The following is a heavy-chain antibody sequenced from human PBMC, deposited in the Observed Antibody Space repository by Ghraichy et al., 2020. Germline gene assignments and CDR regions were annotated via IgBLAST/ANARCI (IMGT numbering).Heavy chain of an antibody. Sequence: GESLNISCAASGFTFSSYWMTWVRQAPGKGLEWVANIKQDGSEKYYVDSVKGRFTISRDNAKNSLYLQMNSLRAEDTAVYYCARDGATVTTPYYWGQGTLATVSS. CDR2: IKQDGSEK. V-gene: IGHV3-7*01. D-gene: IGHD4-17*01. J-gene: IGHJ4*02. CDR3: ARDGATVTTPYY. CDR1: GFTFSSYW.